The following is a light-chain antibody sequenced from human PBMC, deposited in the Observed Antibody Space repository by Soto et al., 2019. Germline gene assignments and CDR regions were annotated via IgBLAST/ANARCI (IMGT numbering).Light chain of an antibody. V-gene: IGLV2-14*03. CDR2: DVN. CDR1: SRHVGSYNT. Sequence: SLLTQPASLSGSSGQLIAISCPWTSRHVGSYNTVSRYQQYPGHAPNLMIHDVNNRPSGISDRFSGSKSGNTASLTISGLQAEDEADYYCSSFTSSTSYVFGTGTKVTVL. J-gene: IGLJ1*01. CDR3: SSFTSSTSYV.